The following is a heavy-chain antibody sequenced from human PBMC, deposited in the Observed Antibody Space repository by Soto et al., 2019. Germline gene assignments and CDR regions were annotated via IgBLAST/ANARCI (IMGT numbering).Heavy chain of an antibody. CDR2: ISSSSSYI. V-gene: IGHV3-21*01. CDR3: AREGVYSGSYHRNDAFDI. J-gene: IGHJ3*02. Sequence: EVQLVESGGGLVKPGGSLRLSCAASGFTFSSYTMNWVRQAPGKGLEWVSSISSSSSYIYYADSVKGRFTISRDNAKNSLYLQMNSLRAEAPAVYYCAREGVYSGSYHRNDAFDIWGQGTMVTVSS. D-gene: IGHD1-26*01. CDR1: GFTFSSYT.